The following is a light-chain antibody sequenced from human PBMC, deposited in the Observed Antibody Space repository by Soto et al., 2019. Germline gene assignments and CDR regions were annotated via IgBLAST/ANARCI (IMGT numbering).Light chain of an antibody. CDR2: GAS. Sequence: TVLTQSPATLSLSPGERATLSCRASQSVSRYYLSWYQQTPGQAPRLLIYGASTRATGIPARVSGSGSGTDFTRTITSLQLEDFAVYYCQQARSFGGGTRVEI. V-gene: IGKV3D-7*01. J-gene: IGKJ4*02. CDR1: QSVSRYY. CDR3: QQARS.